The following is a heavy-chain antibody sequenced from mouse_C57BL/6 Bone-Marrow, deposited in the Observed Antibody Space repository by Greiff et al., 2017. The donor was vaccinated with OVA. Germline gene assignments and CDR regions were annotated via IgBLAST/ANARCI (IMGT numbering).Heavy chain of an antibody. V-gene: IGHV5-12*01. CDR1: GFTFSDYY. CDR2: ISNGGGST. CDR3: ARQPDWYFDV. Sequence: EVMLVESGGGLVQPGGSLKLSCAASGFTFSDYYMYWVRQTPEKRLEWVAYISNGGGSTYYPDTVKGRFTISRDNAKNTLYLQMSRLKSEDTAMYYCARQPDWYFDVGGTGTTVTVSS. J-gene: IGHJ1*03.